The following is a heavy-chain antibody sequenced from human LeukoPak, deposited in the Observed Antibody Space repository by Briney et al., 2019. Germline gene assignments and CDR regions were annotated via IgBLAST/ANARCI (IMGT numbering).Heavy chain of an antibody. Sequence: GRSLRLSCAASGFTFSSYAMHWVRQAPGKGLEWEAVISYDGSNKYYADSVKGRFTISRDNSKNTLYLQMNSLRAEDTAVYYCARVPPFYGDQLYFDYWGQGTLVTVSS. CDR2: ISYDGSNK. CDR1: GFTFSSYA. J-gene: IGHJ4*02. V-gene: IGHV3-30-3*01. D-gene: IGHD4-17*01. CDR3: ARVPPFYGDQLYFDY.